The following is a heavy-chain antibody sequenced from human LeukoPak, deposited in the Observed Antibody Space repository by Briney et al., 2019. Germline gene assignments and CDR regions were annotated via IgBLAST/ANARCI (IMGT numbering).Heavy chain of an antibody. Sequence: PSETLSLTCSVYGGSFSDCFWSWIRQSPGKGLEWIGEIDDGGNTNYNPSLMSRVIVSMEKSKKQFSLVMRSVAAADTAVYYCARFSRITWGDWGDAFDIWGQGTTVIFSS. CDR3: ARFSRITWGDWGDAFDI. D-gene: IGHD2-21*02. J-gene: IGHJ3*02. V-gene: IGHV4-34*01. CDR2: IDDGGNT. CDR1: GGSFSDCF.